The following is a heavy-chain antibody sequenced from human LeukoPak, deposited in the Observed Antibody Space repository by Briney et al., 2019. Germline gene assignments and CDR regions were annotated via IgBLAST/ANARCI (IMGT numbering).Heavy chain of an antibody. Sequence: SETLSLTCAVYGGSFSGYYWSWIRQPPGKGLEWIGEINHSGSTNYNPSLKSRVTISVDTSKNQFSLKLSSVTAADTAVYYCARDRVEFGYYYYYYMDVWGKGTTVTVSS. D-gene: IGHD3-10*01. J-gene: IGHJ6*03. CDR2: INHSGST. CDR1: GGSFSGYY. V-gene: IGHV4-34*01. CDR3: ARDRVEFGYYYYYYMDV.